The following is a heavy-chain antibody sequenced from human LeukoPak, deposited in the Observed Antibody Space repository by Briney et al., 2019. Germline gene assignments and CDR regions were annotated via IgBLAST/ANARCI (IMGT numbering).Heavy chain of an antibody. CDR2: ISSSGSTI. J-gene: IGHJ4*02. CDR3: ARDLYSGSDY. V-gene: IGHV3-48*03. D-gene: IGHD1-26*01. Sequence: PGGSLRLSRAASGFTFSSYEMNWVRQAPGKGLEWVSYISSSGSTIYYADSVKGRFTISRDNAKNSLYLQMNSLRVEDTGVYYCARDLYSGSDYWGQGTLVTVSS. CDR1: GFTFSSYE.